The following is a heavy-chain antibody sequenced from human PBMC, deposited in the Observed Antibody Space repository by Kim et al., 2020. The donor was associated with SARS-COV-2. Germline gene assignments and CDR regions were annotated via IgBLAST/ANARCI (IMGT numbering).Heavy chain of an antibody. CDR1: GFTFSNNA. CDR2: ITGNGIHT. Sequence: GGSLRLSCAASGFTFSNNAMSWVRQIPGKGLDWVSAITGNGIHTYYADSVKGRFTISRDNSKNTLYLQMDSLRAEDTAVYYCAKWTTVSNSSKVGHLDYWGQGTLVTVSS. D-gene: IGHD4-17*01. V-gene: IGHV3-23*01. J-gene: IGHJ4*02. CDR3: AKWTTVSNSSKVGHLDY.